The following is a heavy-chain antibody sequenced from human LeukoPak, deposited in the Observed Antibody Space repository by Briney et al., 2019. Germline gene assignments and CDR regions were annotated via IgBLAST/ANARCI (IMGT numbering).Heavy chain of an antibody. CDR2: INHSGST. V-gene: IGHV4-34*01. J-gene: IGHJ3*02. Sequence: PSETLSLTCAVYGGSFSGYYWSWIRQPPGKGLEWIGEINHSGSTNYNPSLKSRVTISVDTSKNQFSLKLSSVTAADTAVYYCARSAMSDIWGQGTMVTVSS. CDR1: GGSFSGYY. CDR3: ARSAMSDI.